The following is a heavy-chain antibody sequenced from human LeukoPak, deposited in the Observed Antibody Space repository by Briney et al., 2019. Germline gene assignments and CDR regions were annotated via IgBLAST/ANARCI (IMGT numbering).Heavy chain of an antibody. J-gene: IGHJ4*02. CDR2: ISGSGGST. Sequence: GGSLRLSCAASGFTFSSYAMSLVRQAPGKGLEWVSAISGSGGSTYYADSVEGRFSISRDNSKNMLYLQMNSLRAEDTAVYYCAKDLGERDATTYYFDYWGQGSLVTVSS. CDR1: GFTFSSYA. D-gene: IGHD1-1*01. CDR3: AKDLGERDATTYYFDY. V-gene: IGHV3-23*01.